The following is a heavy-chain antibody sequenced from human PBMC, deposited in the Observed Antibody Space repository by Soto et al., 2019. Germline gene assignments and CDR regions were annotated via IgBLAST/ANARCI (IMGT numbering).Heavy chain of an antibody. D-gene: IGHD3-9*01. J-gene: IGHJ6*02. CDR1: GFTFSNAW. Sequence: GGSLRLSCAAAGFTFSNAWMTWVRQAPGKGLEWVGRIKSKTDGGTTDYAAPVKGRFTISRDDSKNTLYLQMNSLKTEDTAVYYCTTERYFDWLLPFHNYYYGMDVWGQGTTVTVSS. V-gene: IGHV3-15*01. CDR3: TTERYFDWLLPFHNYYYGMDV. CDR2: IKSKTDGGTT.